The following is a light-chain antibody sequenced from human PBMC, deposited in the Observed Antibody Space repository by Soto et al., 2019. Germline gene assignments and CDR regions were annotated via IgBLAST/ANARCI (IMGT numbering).Light chain of an antibody. J-gene: IGLJ2*01. Sequence: QSVLTQTPSVSGAPRQSVTISCSGSSSNIRNNAVNWYQQFPGKAPKLLIYYDDLLPSGVSARFSGSQSGTSASLAISGLQSEDEADYYCATWDDSLNGQVFGGGTKLTVL. CDR3: ATWDDSLNGQV. CDR2: YDD. V-gene: IGLV1-36*01. CDR1: SSNIRNNA.